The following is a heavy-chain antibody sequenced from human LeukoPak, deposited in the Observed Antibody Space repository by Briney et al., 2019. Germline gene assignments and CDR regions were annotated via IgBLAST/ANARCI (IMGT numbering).Heavy chain of an antibody. CDR2: INTDGSSS. D-gene: IGHD4-23*01. CDR3: VRDLDLGGYSSFEY. CDR1: GFTFSNYW. Sequence: PGGSLRLSCAASGFTFSNYWMHWVRQAPGKGLVWVSRINTDGSSSTYADSVKGRFTISRDNAKNSLYLQMNTLRAEDTAVYYCVRDLDLGGYSSFEYWGQGTLVTVSS. J-gene: IGHJ4*02. V-gene: IGHV3-74*01.